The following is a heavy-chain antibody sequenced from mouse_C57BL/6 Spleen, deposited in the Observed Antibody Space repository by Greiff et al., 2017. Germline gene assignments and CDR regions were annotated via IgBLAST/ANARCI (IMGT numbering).Heavy chain of an antibody. CDR2: INPYNGGT. CDR3: ARSEAVVANFDY. Sequence: VQLKESGPVLVKPGASVKMSCKASGYTFTDYYMNWVKQSHGTSLAWIGVINPYNGGTSYNQKFKGKATLTVDKSSSTAYMELNSLTSEDSAVYYCARSEAVVANFDYWGQGTTLTVSS. V-gene: IGHV1-19*01. J-gene: IGHJ2*01. CDR1: GYTFTDYY. D-gene: IGHD1-1*01.